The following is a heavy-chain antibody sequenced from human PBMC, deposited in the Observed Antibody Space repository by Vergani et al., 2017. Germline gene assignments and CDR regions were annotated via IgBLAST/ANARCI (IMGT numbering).Heavy chain of an antibody. D-gene: IGHD6-19*01. Sequence: QMQLVLSGAEVKKTGSSVKVSCKASGYTFTYRYLHWVRQAPGQALEWMGWINPTTGNPTYARAFTGRFVFSLDTSISTAYLQIGSLKAEDTAVYFCARAKRGRLAVGATDSWGQGTLLTVSS. CDR2: INPTTGNP. J-gene: IGHJ4*02. V-gene: IGHV7-4-1*01. CDR1: GYTFTYRY. CDR3: ARAKRGRLAVGATDS.